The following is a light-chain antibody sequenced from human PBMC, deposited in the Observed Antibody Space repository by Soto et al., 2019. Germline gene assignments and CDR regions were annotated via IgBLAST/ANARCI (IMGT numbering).Light chain of an antibody. J-gene: IGKJ4*01. V-gene: IGKV1-39*01. Sequence: DIPMTQSPSSLSASVGDRVTITCRASQNIDNYLNWYQHKPGKAPKLLIYATSTLQSGVPSRFSGSGSGTDFTLTISSLQTEDFATYFCQETYSIPAVSFGGGTKVEIK. CDR1: QNIDNY. CDR2: ATS. CDR3: QETYSIPAVS.